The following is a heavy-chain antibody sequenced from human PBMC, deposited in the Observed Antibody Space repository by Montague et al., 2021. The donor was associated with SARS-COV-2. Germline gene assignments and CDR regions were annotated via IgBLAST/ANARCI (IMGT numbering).Heavy chain of an antibody. D-gene: IGHD3-22*01. Sequence: TLSLTCTVSGGSISSGSYYWSWIRQPAGKGLEWIGRIYTSGSTNYNPSLKSRVTISVDTSKNQLSLKLSSVTAADTAVYYCASGTYYYDSSGPPSLSWFAFDIWGQGTMVTVSS. J-gene: IGHJ3*02. CDR1: GGSISSGSYY. V-gene: IGHV4-61*02. CDR2: IYTSGST. CDR3: ASGTYYYDSSGPPSLSWFAFDI.